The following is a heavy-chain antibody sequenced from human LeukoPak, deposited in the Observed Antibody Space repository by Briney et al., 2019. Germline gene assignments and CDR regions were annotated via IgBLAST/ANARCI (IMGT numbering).Heavy chain of an antibody. CDR2: INWNGAWT. D-gene: IGHD3-22*01. CDR3: PGYYYDSSRGFDL. V-gene: IGHV3-20*04. CDR1: GFKFDDYG. J-gene: IGHJ5*02. Sequence: GGSLRLSCAASGFKFDDYGMSWVRQAPGKGLEWVCDINWNGAWTGYADSVKGRFTISRDNAKNSLYLQMNSLRAEDTALYYCPGYYYDSSRGFDLWGQGTLVTVSA.